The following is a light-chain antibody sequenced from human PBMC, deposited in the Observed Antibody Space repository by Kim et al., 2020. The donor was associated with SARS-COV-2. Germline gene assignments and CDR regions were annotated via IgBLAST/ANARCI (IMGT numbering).Light chain of an antibody. CDR2: QDV. V-gene: IGLV3-1*01. J-gene: IGLJ2*01. CDR1: KLEDKF. CDR3: QAWDSSTVV. Sequence: YELTQPPSVSVSPGQTASITCSGEKLEDKFACWYQQKPGQSPVLVIYQDVKRPSGIPERFSGSNSGNTATLTISGAQAMDEADYYCQAWDSSTVVFGGGTKLTVL.